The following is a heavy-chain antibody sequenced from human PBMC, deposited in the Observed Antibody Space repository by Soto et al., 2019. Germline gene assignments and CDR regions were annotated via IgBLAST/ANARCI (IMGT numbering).Heavy chain of an antibody. Sequence: EVQLVESGGGLVQPGGSLRLSCAASGFTFSSYWMHWVRQAPGKGLVWVSRLNSDGSSTSYADSVKGRFTISRDNAKNTLDLQMNSLRAEDTAVYYCARDPVPLSGMDVWGQGTTVTVSS. CDR2: LNSDGSST. V-gene: IGHV3-74*01. D-gene: IGHD2-2*01. J-gene: IGHJ6*02. CDR3: ARDPVPLSGMDV. CDR1: GFTFSSYW.